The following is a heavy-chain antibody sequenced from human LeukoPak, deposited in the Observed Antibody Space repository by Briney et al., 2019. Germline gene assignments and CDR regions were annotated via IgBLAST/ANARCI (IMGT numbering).Heavy chain of an antibody. V-gene: IGHV3-7*01. Sequence: PGGSLRLSCAASGFTFSSNWMSWGRQAPGKGLEWVANINQAGSEKYNVDSVKGRFIISRDNAKNSLYLQMNSLRAEDTAVYYCARDRTWYSNWGQGTLVTVSS. J-gene: IGHJ4*02. CDR1: GFTFSSNW. CDR2: INQAGSEK. D-gene: IGHD2-15*01. CDR3: ARDRTWYSN.